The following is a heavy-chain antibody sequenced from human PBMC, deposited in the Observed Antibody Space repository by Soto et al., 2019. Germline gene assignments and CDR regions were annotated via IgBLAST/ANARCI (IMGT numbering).Heavy chain of an antibody. D-gene: IGHD6-19*01. CDR3: ARDNGYSSSDFDY. CDR1: GYTFTDYY. Sequence: QVQLVQSGAEVKKPGASVKVSCKASGYTFTDYYSYWVRQAPGQGLAWMGWINPNSGGTDYAQKFQCRVTITTDPSINKAYMDLSRLRSDDTAVYYCARDNGYSSSDFDYWGQGSLVTVPS. J-gene: IGHJ4*02. V-gene: IGHV1-2*02. CDR2: INPNSGGT.